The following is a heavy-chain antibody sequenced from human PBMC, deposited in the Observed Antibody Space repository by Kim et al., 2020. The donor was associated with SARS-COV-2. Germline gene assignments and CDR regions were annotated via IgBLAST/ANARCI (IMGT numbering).Heavy chain of an antibody. Sequence: GGSLRLSCAASGFTFSSYGMHWVRQAPGKGLEWVAVISYDGSNKYYADSVKGRFTISRDNSKNTLYLQMNSLRAEDTAVYYCAKEHCSSTSCYEAGYYF. CDR3: AKEHCSSTSCYEAGYYF. V-gene: IGHV3-30*18. J-gene: IGHJ4*01. CDR1: GFTFSSYG. D-gene: IGHD2-2*01. CDR2: ISYDGSNK.